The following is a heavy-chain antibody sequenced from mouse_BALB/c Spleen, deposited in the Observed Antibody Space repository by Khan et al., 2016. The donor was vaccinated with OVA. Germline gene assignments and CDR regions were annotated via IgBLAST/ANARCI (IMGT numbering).Heavy chain of an antibody. D-gene: IGHD2-1*01. CDR2: IITYTGEP. CDR3: ARSNGNYWFAY. V-gene: IGHV9-3-1*01. Sequence: QIQLVQSGPELKKPGETVKISCKASGYTLTNYGMNWVKQAPGKGLKWMGWIITYTGEPTYAEDFKGRIAFSLETSASTAYLQINNLKHEDTATYFCARSNGNYWFAYWGQGTLVTVSA. J-gene: IGHJ3*01. CDR1: GYTLTNYG.